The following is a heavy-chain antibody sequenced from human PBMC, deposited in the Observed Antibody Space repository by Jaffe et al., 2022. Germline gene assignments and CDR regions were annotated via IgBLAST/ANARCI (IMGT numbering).Heavy chain of an antibody. CDR3: ARQNGGFDS. D-gene: IGHD3-16*01. Sequence: EVQLVESGGDLVQPGGSLRLSCGASGFTFSDYWMHWVRQTPGKGLVWVSRISTDGIDTIYADSVKGRFTVSRDNAKNKLYLQMNSLRAEDTAVYYCARQNGGFDSWGQGTLVTVSS. CDR1: GFTFSDYW. V-gene: IGHV3-74*01. J-gene: IGHJ4*02. CDR2: ISTDGIDT.